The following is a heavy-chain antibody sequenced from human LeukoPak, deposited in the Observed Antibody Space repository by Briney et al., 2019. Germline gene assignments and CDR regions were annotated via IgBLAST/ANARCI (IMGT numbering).Heavy chain of an antibody. Sequence: ASVKVSCKASGYTFTSYYMHWVRQAPGHGLEWMGIINPSGGSTSYAQKFQGRVTMTTDESTSTAYMELSSLRSEDTAVYYCARDQTLQLWYFTFDYWGQGTLVTVSS. D-gene: IGHD5-18*01. CDR2: INPSGGST. J-gene: IGHJ4*02. CDR1: GYTFTSYY. V-gene: IGHV1-46*01. CDR3: ARDQTLQLWYFTFDY.